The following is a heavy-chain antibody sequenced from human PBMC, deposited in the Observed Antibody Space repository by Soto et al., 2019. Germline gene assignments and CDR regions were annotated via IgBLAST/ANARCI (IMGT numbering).Heavy chain of an antibody. D-gene: IGHD3-22*01. CDR3: PKELSPAQYDSSGPVAG. CDR1: GGSISSGDYY. CDR2: IYHTGNT. V-gene: IGHV4-30-4*01. J-gene: IGHJ4*02. Sequence: PSETLSLTCTVSGGSISSGDYYWSWIRQPPGKGLEWIGYIYHTGNTYYSPSLKSRVSISLDTSKNQFSLKLSSVTAADTAVYYCPKELSPAQYDSSGPVAGWGQGTLVTVSS.